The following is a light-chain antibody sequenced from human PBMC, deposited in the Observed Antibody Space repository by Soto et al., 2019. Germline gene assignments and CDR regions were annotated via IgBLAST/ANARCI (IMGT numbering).Light chain of an antibody. CDR1: QSITYW. Sequence: DIQMTQSPSSLSASVGDRVTITCRASQSITYWLAWYQQKPGRAPKLLIYDVFNLQSGGPSRFSGSGSGTEFTLTISSLQPDDSATYYCQQYHSFSFTFGQGTKLEIK. CDR3: QQYHSFSFT. CDR2: DVF. V-gene: IGKV1-5*01. J-gene: IGKJ2*01.